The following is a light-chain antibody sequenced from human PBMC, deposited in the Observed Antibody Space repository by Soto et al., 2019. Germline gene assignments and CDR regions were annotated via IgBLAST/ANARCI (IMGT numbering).Light chain of an antibody. V-gene: IGKV3D-15*01. CDR1: QSISIN. CDR2: AGS. J-gene: IGKJ5*01. Sequence: EIVLTQSPGTLSVSPGDRVTLSCRASQSISINLAWYQHKPGQAPRLLIHAGSTRATGIPARISGSGSGTEFTLTISSLQSEDFAVYYCQQYHNWPITFGQGTRLEI. CDR3: QQYHNWPIT.